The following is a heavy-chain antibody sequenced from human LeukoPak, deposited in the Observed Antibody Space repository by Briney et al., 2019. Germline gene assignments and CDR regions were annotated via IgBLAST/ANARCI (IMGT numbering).Heavy chain of an antibody. J-gene: IGHJ6*03. D-gene: IGHD3-9*01. Sequence: GGSLRLSCAASGFTFSSHWMSWVRQAPGKGPEWVANIKQDGTEIYYVDSVKGRFTISRDNAKNSLYLQMNSLRAEDTAVYYCARGYYDILTGSNYYYYYYMDVWGKGTTVTVSS. CDR1: GFTFSSHW. V-gene: IGHV3-7*01. CDR3: ARGYYDILTGSNYYYYYYMDV. CDR2: IKQDGTEI.